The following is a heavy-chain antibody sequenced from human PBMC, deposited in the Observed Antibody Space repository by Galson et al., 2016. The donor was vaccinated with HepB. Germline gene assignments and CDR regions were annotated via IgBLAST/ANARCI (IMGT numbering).Heavy chain of an antibody. CDR3: GQGSTAPAV. J-gene: IGHJ6*04. V-gene: IGHV3-23*01. Sequence: SLRLSCAASGFTFNNYGMTWVRQPPGKGLEVVSSISRRGDSTDYADSVKGRFTISRDNSRSTLSLQMNSLRAEDTAVYYCGQGSTAPAVWGKGTAVTVSS. D-gene: IGHD2-2*01. CDR1: GFTFNNYG. CDR2: ISRRGDST.